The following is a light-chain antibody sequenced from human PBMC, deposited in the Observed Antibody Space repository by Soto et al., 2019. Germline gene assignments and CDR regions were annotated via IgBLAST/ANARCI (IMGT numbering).Light chain of an antibody. CDR1: QSVSSN. V-gene: IGKV3-15*01. CDR2: VAS. CDR3: HQYNNWPPWT. Sequence: EIVMTQSPATLSVSPGERATLSCRASQSVSSNLAWYQQKPGQAPRLLIYVASTRATGIPARFSGSGSGTEFTLTISSLQSEDYAVYYCHQYNNWPPWTFGQGTKVEIK. J-gene: IGKJ1*01.